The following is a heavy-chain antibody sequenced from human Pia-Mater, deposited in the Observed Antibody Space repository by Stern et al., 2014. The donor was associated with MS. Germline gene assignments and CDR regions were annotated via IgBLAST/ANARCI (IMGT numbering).Heavy chain of an antibody. Sequence: EVQLVESGGGLFHPGESLRLSCAASGFTFRRFWMHWVRQAPGKGLVWVSRINSVGDITNYADSVKGRFTISRDNAKNTLYLQMNSLRADDTAVDYCTTLPFTVTNASYTYGMDVWGQGTTVTVSS. CDR3: TTLPFTVTNASYTYGMDV. CDR1: GFTFRRFW. J-gene: IGHJ6*02. V-gene: IGHV3-74*01. D-gene: IGHD4-17*01. CDR2: INSVGDIT.